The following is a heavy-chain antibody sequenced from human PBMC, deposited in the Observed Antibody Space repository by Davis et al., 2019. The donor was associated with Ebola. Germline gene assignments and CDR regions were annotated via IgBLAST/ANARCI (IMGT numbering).Heavy chain of an antibody. CDR1: GFIFRSYV. D-gene: IGHD2-21*02. CDR2: FGTSGDT. J-gene: IGHJ3*02. CDR3: AKDTANIWFDI. V-gene: IGHV3-23*01. Sequence: PGGSLISCAASGFIFRSYVMSWVRQAPGKGLEWVSTFGTSGDTYYADSVKGRFTISRDNSRNTLYLQMNGLRVEDTAIYYCAKDTANIWFDIWGQGTMVTVSS.